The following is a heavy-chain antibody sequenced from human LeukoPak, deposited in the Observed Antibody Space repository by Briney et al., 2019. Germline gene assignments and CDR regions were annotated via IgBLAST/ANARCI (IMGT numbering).Heavy chain of an antibody. CDR3: ATLEYCSSTSCYSREINWFDP. Sequence: ASVKVSCKVSGYTLTELSMHWVRQAPGRGLEWMGGFDPEDGETIYAQKFQGRVTMTEDTSTDTAYMELSSLRSEDTAVYYCATLEYCSSTSCYSREINWFDPWGQGTLVTVSS. CDR1: GYTLTELS. D-gene: IGHD2-2*01. CDR2: FDPEDGET. V-gene: IGHV1-24*01. J-gene: IGHJ5*02.